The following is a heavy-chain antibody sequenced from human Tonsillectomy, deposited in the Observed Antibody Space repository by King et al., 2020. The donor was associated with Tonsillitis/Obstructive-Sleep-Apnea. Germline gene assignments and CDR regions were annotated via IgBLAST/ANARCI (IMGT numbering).Heavy chain of an antibody. CDR1: GGSISSYY. CDR2: IYYSAST. J-gene: IGHJ3*02. CDR3: ARAYNDILTGYLDDAFDI. Sequence: QLQESGPGLVKPSETLSLTCTVSGGSISSYYWNWIRQPPGKGLEWIGYIYYSASTNYNPSLKSRVTISVDTSKNQFYLKLSSVTAAETALYYCARAYNDILTGYLDDAFDIWGQGTMVTVS. D-gene: IGHD3-9*01. V-gene: IGHV4-59*08.